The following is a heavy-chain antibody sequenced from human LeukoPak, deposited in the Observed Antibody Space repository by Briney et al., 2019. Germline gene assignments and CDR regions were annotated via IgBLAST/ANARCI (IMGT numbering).Heavy chain of an antibody. CDR3: ARGGGYSYGPFDY. CDR1: GFTFSSYA. D-gene: IGHD5-18*01. J-gene: IGHJ4*02. V-gene: IGHV3-30-3*01. CDR2: ISYAGSNK. Sequence: GRSLRLSCAASGFTFSSYAMHWVRQAPGKGLEWVAVISYAGSNKYYADSVKVRFTISRDNSKNTLYLQMNSLRAEDTAVYYCARGGGYSYGPFDYWGQGTLVTVSS.